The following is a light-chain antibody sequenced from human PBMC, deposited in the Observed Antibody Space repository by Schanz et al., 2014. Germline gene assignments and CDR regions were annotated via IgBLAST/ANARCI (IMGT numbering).Light chain of an antibody. CDR3: QQYDKWPLIT. Sequence: EIVLTQSPATLSLSPGERATLSCRASQSVSSSYLAWYQQKPGQAPRLLIYGASTRATGIPARFSGSGSGTEFTLTISRLEPEDFAVYFCQQYDKWPLITFGGGTKVEIK. CDR1: QSVSSSY. CDR2: GAS. V-gene: IGKV3-20*01. J-gene: IGKJ4*01.